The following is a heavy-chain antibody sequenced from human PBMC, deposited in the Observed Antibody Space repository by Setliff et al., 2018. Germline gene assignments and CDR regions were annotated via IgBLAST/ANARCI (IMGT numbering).Heavy chain of an antibody. CDR2: VYSRGTT. D-gene: IGHD4-17*01. Sequence: SETLSLTCTVSGGSISSGAYYWTWIRQPAGKGLEWIGHVYSRGTTNYNPSLKSRLTISADTSKNQFSLRLSSVTAADTAVYYCARGRFQYVGDSYYFDYWGQGDLVTVSS. J-gene: IGHJ4*02. CDR1: GGSISSGAYY. V-gene: IGHV4-61*09. CDR3: ARGRFQYVGDSYYFDY.